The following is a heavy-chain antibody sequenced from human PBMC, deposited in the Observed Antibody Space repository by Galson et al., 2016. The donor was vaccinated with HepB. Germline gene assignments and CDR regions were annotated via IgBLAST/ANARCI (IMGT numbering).Heavy chain of an antibody. CDR3: AKNPGVFSPGWYYVAS. V-gene: IGHV3-23*01. D-gene: IGHD6-19*01. J-gene: IGHJ4*02. CDR2: ISSGGDIT. CDR1: GFTFNSYA. Sequence: SLRLSCAGSGFTFNSYAMNWVRQAPRKGPEWVAAISSGGDITYYADSVKGRFTISRDNSKNTLYLHMNGLGAEDTALYYCAKNPGVFSPGWYYVASGGQGTLVTVSA.